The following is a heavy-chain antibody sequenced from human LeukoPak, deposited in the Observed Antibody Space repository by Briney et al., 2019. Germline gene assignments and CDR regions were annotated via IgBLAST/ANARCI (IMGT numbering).Heavy chain of an antibody. V-gene: IGHV3-23*01. CDR3: VRDYFGSGTYYPYQYYGMDV. CDR1: GLNFRAYG. CDR2: ISGSGDST. J-gene: IGHJ6*02. Sequence: SGGSLRLSCAASGLNFRAYGMSWVRQAPGKGLEWVSTISGSGDSTYHADSVKGRFTISRDNSKNTLSLQMNSLRAEDTAVYFCVRDYFGSGTYYPYQYYGMDVWGQGTTVTVSS. D-gene: IGHD3-10*01.